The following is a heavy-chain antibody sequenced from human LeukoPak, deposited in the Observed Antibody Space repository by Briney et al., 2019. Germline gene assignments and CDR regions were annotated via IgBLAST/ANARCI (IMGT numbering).Heavy chain of an antibody. CDR2: IYYSGST. CDR1: GGSISSSSYY. V-gene: IGHV4-39*01. CDR3: ARQVSSSSRGPFDY. J-gene: IGHJ4*02. D-gene: IGHD6-13*01. Sequence: SETLSLTCTVSGGSISSSSYYWGWIRQPPGKGLEWIGSIYYSGSTYYNPSLKSRVTISVDTSKNQFSLKLSSVTAADTAVFYCARQVSSSSRGPFDYWGQGTLVTVSS.